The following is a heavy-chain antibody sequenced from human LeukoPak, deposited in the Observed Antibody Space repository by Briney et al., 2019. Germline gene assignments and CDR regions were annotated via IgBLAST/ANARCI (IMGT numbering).Heavy chain of an antibody. Sequence: VASVKVSCKASGYTFTSYGLSWVREAPGQGLEWMGWISSYNGKTNYAQKFQGRLTMTTDTSTSTAYMELRSLTSDDTAVYYCARDITAVSLASIGFDYWSQGTVVTVSS. J-gene: IGHJ4*02. CDR2: ISSYNGKT. CDR3: ARDITAVSLASIGFDY. D-gene: IGHD6-19*01. CDR1: GYTFTSYG. V-gene: IGHV1-18*01.